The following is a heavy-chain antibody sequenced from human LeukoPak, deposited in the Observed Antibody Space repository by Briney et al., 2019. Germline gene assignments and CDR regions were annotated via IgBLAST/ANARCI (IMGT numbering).Heavy chain of an antibody. CDR3: AIDGNDSSGYYPPYFDY. V-gene: IGHV1-46*01. Sequence: VASVKVSCKASGYTFTSYYMHWVRQAPGQGLEWMGIINPSGGSTSCAQKFQGRVTMTRDTSTSTVYMELTSLRSEDTAVYYCAIDGNDSSGYYPPYFDYWGQGTLVTVSS. D-gene: IGHD3-22*01. CDR2: INPSGGST. J-gene: IGHJ4*02. CDR1: GYTFTSYY.